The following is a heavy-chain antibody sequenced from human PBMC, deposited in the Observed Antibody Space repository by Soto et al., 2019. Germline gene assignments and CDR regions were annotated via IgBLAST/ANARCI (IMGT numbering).Heavy chain of an antibody. V-gene: IGHV3-48*02. Sequence: PGGSLRLSCAASGFTFSSYSMNWVRQAPGKGLEWVSYISSSSSTIYYADSVKGRFTISRDNAKNSLYLQMNSLRDEDTAVYYCARGGGYSYGYRSYYFDYWGQGTLVTVSS. CDR3: ARGGGYSYGYRSYYFDY. J-gene: IGHJ4*02. CDR1: GFTFSSYS. D-gene: IGHD5-18*01. CDR2: ISSSSSTI.